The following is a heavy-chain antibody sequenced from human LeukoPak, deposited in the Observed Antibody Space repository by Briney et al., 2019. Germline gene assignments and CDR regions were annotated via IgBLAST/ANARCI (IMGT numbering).Heavy chain of an antibody. J-gene: IGHJ5*02. V-gene: IGHV4-28*03. CDR3: ARDLPPVDNWIPPGWFDP. D-gene: IGHD1-20*01. Sequence: ASETLSLTCVVSGFSISSSNWWGWIRQPPGRGLERSGYVYYSGAIYYSPSLKSRVTMSVDTSKNRVSLELSSVTAVDTAVYYCARDLPPVDNWIPPGWFDPWGQGTLVTVSS. CDR1: GFSISSSNW. CDR2: VYYSGAI.